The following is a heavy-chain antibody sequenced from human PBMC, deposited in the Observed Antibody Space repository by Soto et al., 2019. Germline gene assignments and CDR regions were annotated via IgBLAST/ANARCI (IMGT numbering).Heavy chain of an antibody. J-gene: IGHJ5*02. CDR2: IIGSGSST. CDR1: GFTFSSYT. Sequence: PGESLKISCAASGFTFSSYTMSWVRQAPGKGLEWVSTIIGSGSSTFFADSVKGRFTISRDDSTNTMYLQMNSLRPEDTAVYYCAKTSGYDYVWGSSGLDPWGQGTLVTVSS. V-gene: IGHV3-23*01. D-gene: IGHD3-16*01. CDR3: AKTSGYDYVWGSSGLDP.